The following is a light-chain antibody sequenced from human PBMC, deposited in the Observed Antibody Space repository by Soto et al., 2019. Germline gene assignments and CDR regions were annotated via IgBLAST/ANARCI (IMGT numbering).Light chain of an antibody. CDR2: GNS. V-gene: IGLV1-40*01. J-gene: IGLJ1*01. CDR3: QSYDSSLSAPYV. Sequence: QSVLTQPPSASGAPGQRVTISCTGSSSNIGAGYDVHWYQQLPGTAPKLLIHGNSNRPSGVPDRFSGSKSGTSASLAITGLQAEDEADYYCQSYDSSLSAPYVFGTGTKVTVL. CDR1: SSNIGAGYD.